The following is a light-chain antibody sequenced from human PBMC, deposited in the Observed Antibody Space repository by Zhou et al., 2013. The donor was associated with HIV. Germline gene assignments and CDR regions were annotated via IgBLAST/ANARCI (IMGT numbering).Light chain of an antibody. Sequence: EIVMTQSPATLSVSPGERATLSCGASQTVSSNLAWYQQKPGQPPRLLIYETSTRATGIPDRFSGSGSGTEFTLTISSMQSEDFAIYHCQQYDNGPPWTFGPGTKVEIK. CDR3: QQYDNGPPWT. CDR1: QTVSSN. J-gene: IGKJ1*01. V-gene: IGKV3-15*01. CDR2: ETS.